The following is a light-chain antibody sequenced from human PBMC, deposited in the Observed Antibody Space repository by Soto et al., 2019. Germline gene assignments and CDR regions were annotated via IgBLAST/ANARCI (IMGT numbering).Light chain of an antibody. CDR1: QSVNSN. J-gene: IGKJ4*01. CDR2: GAS. CDR3: QQYNKWPLT. V-gene: IGKV3-15*01. Sequence: EIVMTQSPATLSVSPGERATLSCRASQSVNSNLAWYQQKPGQAPRLLIYGASTRATGIPARFSGSGSGTAFTLTISSLQSEDFAVYYCQQYNKWPLTFGGGTKVEIK.